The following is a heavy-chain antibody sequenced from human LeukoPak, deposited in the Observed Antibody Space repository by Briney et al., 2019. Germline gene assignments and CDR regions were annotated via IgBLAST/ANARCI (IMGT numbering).Heavy chain of an antibody. CDR3: ARDRMASITIFGVVIRPNWFDP. D-gene: IGHD3-3*01. CDR2: INHSGST. Sequence: PSETLSLTCAVYGGSFSGYYWSWIRQPPGKGLEWIGEINHSGSTNYNPSLKSRVTLSVDTSKNQFSLELSSVTAADTAVYYCARDRMASITIFGVVIRPNWFDPWGQGTLVTVSS. CDR1: GGSFSGYY. J-gene: IGHJ5*02. V-gene: IGHV4-34*01.